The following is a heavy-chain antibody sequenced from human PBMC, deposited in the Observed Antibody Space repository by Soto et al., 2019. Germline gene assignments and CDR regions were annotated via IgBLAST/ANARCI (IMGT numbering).Heavy chain of an antibody. J-gene: IGHJ6*02. D-gene: IGHD1-1*01. CDR3: AHRASPPDLEGQFSPYYYYYGLDV. CDR1: GFSLSTGGVG. V-gene: IGHV2-5*02. Sequence: QITLKESGPTLVKPTQTLTLTCTFSGFSLSTGGVGVGWIRQPPGKALEWLALIYWDDDKRYSPSLKSKLTITKDTSKNQVVLIMTNMDPVDTATYYCAHRASPPDLEGQFSPYYYYYGLDVWGQGTTVTVSS. CDR2: IYWDDDK.